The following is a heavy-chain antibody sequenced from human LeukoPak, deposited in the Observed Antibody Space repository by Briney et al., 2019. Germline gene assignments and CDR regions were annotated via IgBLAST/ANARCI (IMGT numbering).Heavy chain of an antibody. CDR2: IWYDGSNK. D-gene: IGHD2-15*01. CDR1: GFTFSTYG. J-gene: IGHJ4*02. V-gene: IGHV3-33*01. Sequence: PGGSLRLSCAASGFTFSTYGMHWVRQAPGKGLEWVALIWYDGSNKYYADSVKGRFTISRDNSKNTLSLQMNSLRAEDTAVYYCARDVSYSRFDYCGQGTLVTVSS. CDR3: ARDVSYSRFDY.